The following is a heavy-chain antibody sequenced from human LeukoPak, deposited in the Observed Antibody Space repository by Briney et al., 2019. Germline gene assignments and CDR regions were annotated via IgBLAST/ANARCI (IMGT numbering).Heavy chain of an antibody. Sequence: PGGSLRLSCAASGFTFSSYAMSWVRQAPGRGLEWVSGISVIGGSTYYADSVKGRFTISRDNSKNTLYLQMNSLRAEDTAVYYCANRRGSGFDYWGQGTLVTVSS. V-gene: IGHV3-23*01. CDR3: ANRRGSGFDY. CDR1: GFTFSSYA. CDR2: ISVIGGST. D-gene: IGHD6-19*01. J-gene: IGHJ4*02.